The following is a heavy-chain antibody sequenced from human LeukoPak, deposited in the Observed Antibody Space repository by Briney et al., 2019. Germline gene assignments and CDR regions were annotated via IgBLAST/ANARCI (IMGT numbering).Heavy chain of an antibody. V-gene: IGHV3-21*01. D-gene: IGHD6-19*01. CDR1: GFTFSSYS. Sequence: GGSLRLSCAASGFTFSSYSMNWVRRAPGKGLEWVSSISSSSSYIYYADSVKGRFTISRDNAKNSLYLQMNSLRAEDTAVYYCAREGRNSSGWSVDYWGQGTLVTVSS. CDR3: AREGRNSSGWSVDY. CDR2: ISSSSSYI. J-gene: IGHJ4*02.